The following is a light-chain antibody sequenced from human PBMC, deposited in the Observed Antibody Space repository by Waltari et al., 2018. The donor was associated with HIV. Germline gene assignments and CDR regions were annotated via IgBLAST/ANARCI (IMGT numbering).Light chain of an antibody. V-gene: IGLV3-19*01. CDR1: SLRTHY. Sequence: SDELTQAPDVSVALGQTVKITCQGDSLRTHYASWYQQKPGQAPVVVIYGKNSSPSGVPDRSAASGSGNTAYLTSSATQAEDEGTYFCSSRDSSGYLRLFGPGTWVAV. CDR2: GKN. CDR3: SSRDSSGYLRL. J-gene: IGLJ1*01.